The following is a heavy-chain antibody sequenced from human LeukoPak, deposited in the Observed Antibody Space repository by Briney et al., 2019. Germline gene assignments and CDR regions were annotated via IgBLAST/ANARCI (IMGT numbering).Heavy chain of an antibody. Sequence: GGSLRLSCAASGFTFSTFEMSWVRQAPGKGLEWVSYISSSGDTRFYAASVKGRFTISRDNAKNSLFLQMNSLRVEDTALYFCAGGYGSYSPDYWGQGTRVTVS. CDR2: ISSSGDTR. D-gene: IGHD1-26*01. V-gene: IGHV3-48*03. CDR1: GFTFSTFE. CDR3: AGGYGSYSPDY. J-gene: IGHJ4*02.